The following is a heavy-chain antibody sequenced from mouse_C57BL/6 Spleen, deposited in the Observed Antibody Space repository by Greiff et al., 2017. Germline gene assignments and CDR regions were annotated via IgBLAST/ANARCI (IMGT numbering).Heavy chain of an antibody. CDR3: ASGRLRAMDY. J-gene: IGHJ4*01. CDR1: GYTFTSYW. V-gene: IGHV1-53*01. Sequence: QVQLQQPGPELVKPGASVKLSCKASGYTFTSYWMHWVKQRPGQGLEWIGNINPSNGGTNYNEKFKGKATLTVDKSSSTAYMQLSSLTSGDATVYDCASGRLRAMDYWGQGTSVTVSS. CDR2: INPSNGGT. D-gene: IGHD2-4*01.